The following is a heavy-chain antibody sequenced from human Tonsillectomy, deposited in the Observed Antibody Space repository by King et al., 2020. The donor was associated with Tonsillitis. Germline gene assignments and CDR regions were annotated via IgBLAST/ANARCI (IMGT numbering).Heavy chain of an antibody. CDR3: ARWEVAGTSHEDAFDI. CDR1: GGSISSSNW. J-gene: IGHJ3*02. D-gene: IGHD6-19*01. CDR2: IYHSGST. V-gene: IGHV4-4*02. Sequence: VQLQESGPGLVKPSGTLSLTCAVSGGSISSSNWGSWVRQPPGKGLEWIGEIYHSGSTNYNPSLKRRVIISVDKSKNQFSLKLSSVTAADTAVYYCARWEVAGTSHEDAFDIWGQGTMVTVSS.